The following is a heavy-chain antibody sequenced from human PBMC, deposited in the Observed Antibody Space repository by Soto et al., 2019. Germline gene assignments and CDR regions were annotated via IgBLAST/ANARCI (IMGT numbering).Heavy chain of an antibody. CDR1: GGTFSLYG. D-gene: IGHD2-15*01. CDR3: AKDDLVVVAATYY. V-gene: IGHV1-69*13. J-gene: IGHJ4*02. CDR2: TMPLLGST. Sequence: SVKVSCKAPGGTFSLYGINWVRQAPGQGLEWMGGTMPLLGSTHYGEKFKGRVTIIADESTTTSYLEMSSLASEDTAIYYCAKDDLVVVAATYYWGQGTLVTVSS.